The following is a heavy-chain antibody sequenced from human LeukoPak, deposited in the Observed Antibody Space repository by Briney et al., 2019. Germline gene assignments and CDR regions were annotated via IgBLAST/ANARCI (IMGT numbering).Heavy chain of an antibody. CDR2: ISSSGTTI. CDR3: INLLGGAFDI. V-gene: IGHV3-11*04. J-gene: IGHJ4*02. D-gene: IGHD3-16*01. CDR1: GFTFSDYY. Sequence: PGGSLRLSCAASGFTFSDYYMTWIRQAPGKGLEWVSYISSSGTTIYYADSVKGRFTISRDNSKNTLYLQMNSLRAEDTAVYYCINLLGGAFDIWGQGTLVTVSS.